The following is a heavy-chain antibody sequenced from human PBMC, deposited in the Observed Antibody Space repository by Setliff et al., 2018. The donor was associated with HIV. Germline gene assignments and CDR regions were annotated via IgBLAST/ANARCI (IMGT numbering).Heavy chain of an antibody. Sequence: PSETLSLTCAVSGYSISSGFYWGWIRQPPGKGLEWIGSIYHSGSTYYNPSLRSRVTISVDKSKNQFSLKLISLTAADTAKYFCARGVQAQVVLMSYVKGRFDPWGQGTQVTVSS. J-gene: IGHJ5*02. CDR1: GYSISSGFY. CDR2: IYHSGST. D-gene: IGHD2-8*01. V-gene: IGHV4-38-2*01. CDR3: ARGVQAQVVLMSYVKGRFDP.